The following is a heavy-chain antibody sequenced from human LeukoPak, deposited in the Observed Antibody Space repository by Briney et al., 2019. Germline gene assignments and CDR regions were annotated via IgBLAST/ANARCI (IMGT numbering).Heavy chain of an antibody. CDR3: ARDLSGSSWYREIDY. CDR2: IHYSGST. Sequence: SETLSLTCAVSGASITSSTWWSWVRLPPGKGLEWIGEIHYSGSTSYNPSLKSRGFMSVDNSKNQFSLRLSSVTAEDTAVYYCARDLSGSSWYREIDYWSQGTLVTVSS. CDR1: GASITSSTW. J-gene: IGHJ4*02. D-gene: IGHD6-13*01. V-gene: IGHV4-4*02.